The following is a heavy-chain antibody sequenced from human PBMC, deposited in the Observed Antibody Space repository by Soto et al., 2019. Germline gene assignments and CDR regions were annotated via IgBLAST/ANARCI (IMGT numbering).Heavy chain of an antibody. CDR2: IDWDDDK. V-gene: IGHV2-70*01. J-gene: IGHJ6*02. CDR1: GFSLSTSGMC. Sequence: SGPTLVNPTQTLTLTCTFSGFSLSTSGMCVSWIRQPPGKALEWLALIDWDDDKYYSTSLKTRLTISKDTSKNQVVLTMTNMDAVHTATYYCARMGGGIAAAGVLYGMDVWGQGTTVTVSS. CDR3: ARMGGGIAAAGVLYGMDV. D-gene: IGHD6-13*01.